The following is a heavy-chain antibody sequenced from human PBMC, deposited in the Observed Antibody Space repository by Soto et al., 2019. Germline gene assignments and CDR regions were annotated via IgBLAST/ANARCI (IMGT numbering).Heavy chain of an antibody. CDR3: TRDRRIAQPAYFDY. J-gene: IGHJ4*02. Sequence: ASVKVSCKASGYTFTSYGMNWVRQAPGRGLEWMGWINPGNGNTKYSQKFQGRVIIERDTSASTAYMELSSLRSEDTAVYYCTRDRRIAQPAYFDYWGQGTLVTVSS. CDR2: INPGNGNT. D-gene: IGHD6-13*01. V-gene: IGHV1-3*01. CDR1: GYTFTSYG.